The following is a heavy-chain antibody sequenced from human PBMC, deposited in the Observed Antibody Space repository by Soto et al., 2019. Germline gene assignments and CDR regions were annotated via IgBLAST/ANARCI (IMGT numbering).Heavy chain of an antibody. V-gene: IGHV3-30-3*01. CDR2: ISYDGSNK. D-gene: IGHD1-26*01. Sequence: LRLSCAASGFTLSSYAMHWVRQAPGKGLEWVAVISYDGSNKYYADSVKGRFTISRDNSKNTLYLQMNSLRAEDTAVYYCARSSSIYYYYGMDVWGQGTTVTVSS. CDR3: ARSSSIYYYYGMDV. J-gene: IGHJ6*02. CDR1: GFTLSSYA.